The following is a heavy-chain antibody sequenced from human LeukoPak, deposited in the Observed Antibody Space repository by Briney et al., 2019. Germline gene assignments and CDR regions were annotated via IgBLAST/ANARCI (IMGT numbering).Heavy chain of an antibody. V-gene: IGHV3-21*01. D-gene: IGHD6-13*01. J-gene: IGHJ4*02. CDR2: ISSSSSYI. CDR1: GFTFSSYS. Sequence: GGSLRLSCAASGFTFSSYSMNWVRQAPGKGLEWVSSISSSSSYIYYADSVKGRFTISRDNAKNSLYLQMNSLRAEDTAVYYCAIMSSSSPKGGNYWGQGTLVTVSS. CDR3: AIMSSSSPKGGNY.